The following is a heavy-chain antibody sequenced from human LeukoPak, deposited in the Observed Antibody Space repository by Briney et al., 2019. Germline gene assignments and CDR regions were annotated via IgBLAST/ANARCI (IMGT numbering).Heavy chain of an antibody. CDR3: ARDRGCDY. CDR2: ISYDGSNK. D-gene: IGHD3-10*01. CDR1: GFTFSSYA. Sequence: PGGSLRLSCAASGFTFSSYAMHWVRQAPGKGLEWVAVISYDGSNKYYADSVKGQFTISRDNSKNTLYLQMNSLRAEDTAVYYCARDRGCDYWGQGTLVTVSS. J-gene: IGHJ4*02. V-gene: IGHV3-30-3*01.